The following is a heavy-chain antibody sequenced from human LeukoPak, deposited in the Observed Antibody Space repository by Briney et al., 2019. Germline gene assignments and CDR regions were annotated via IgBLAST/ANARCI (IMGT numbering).Heavy chain of an antibody. J-gene: IGHJ3*02. Sequence: ASVKVSCKASGGTFSSYAISWVRQAPGQGLEWMGGIIPIFGTANYAQKFQGRVTITADESTSTAYMELSSLRSEDTAVYYCAREYDYGSGDGNIWGQGTMVTVSS. CDR1: GGTFSSYA. CDR3: AREYDYGSGDGNI. V-gene: IGHV1-69*13. CDR2: IIPIFGTA. D-gene: IGHD3-10*01.